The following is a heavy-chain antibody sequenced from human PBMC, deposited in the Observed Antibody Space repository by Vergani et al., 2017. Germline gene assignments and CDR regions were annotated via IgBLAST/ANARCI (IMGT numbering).Heavy chain of an antibody. Sequence: QVTLKESGPVLVKPTETLTLTCTVSGFSLSNARMGVSWIRQPPGKALEWLANIFSNDEKSYSTALKSRTTISKDTSTSQVVRTMTTMDPVDTATYCCARSTGEKNFDYWGQRTLVTVSS. CDR3: ARSTGEKNFDY. CDR2: IFSNDEK. D-gene: IGHD3-10*01. V-gene: IGHV2-26*01. J-gene: IGHJ4*02. CDR1: GFSLSNARMG.